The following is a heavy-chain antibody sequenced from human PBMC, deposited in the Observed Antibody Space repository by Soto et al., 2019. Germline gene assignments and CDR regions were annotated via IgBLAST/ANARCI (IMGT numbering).Heavy chain of an antibody. CDR2: INPSGGST. V-gene: IGHV1-46*03. CDR3: ARVSIVAPEFDY. D-gene: IGHD5-12*01. J-gene: IGHJ4*02. Sequence: ASVKVSCKASGYTFTGYYMHWVRQAPGQGLEWMGLINPSGGSTSYAQKFQGRVTMTRDTSTSTVYMELSSLRSEDTAVYYCARVSIVAPEFDYWGQGTLVTVSS. CDR1: GYTFTGYY.